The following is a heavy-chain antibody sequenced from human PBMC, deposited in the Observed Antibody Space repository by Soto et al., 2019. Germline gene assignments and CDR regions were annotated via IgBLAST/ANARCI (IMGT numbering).Heavy chain of an antibody. CDR1: GGSFSGYY. J-gene: IGHJ5*02. V-gene: IGHV4-34*01. CDR2: INHSGST. CDR3: ARGPYCSSTSCRRHWFDP. D-gene: IGHD2-2*01. Sequence: PSETLSLTCAVYGGSFSGYYWSWNRQPPGKGLEWIGEINHSGSTNYNPSLKSRVTISVDTSKNQFSLKLSSVTAADTAVYYCARGPYCSSTSCRRHWFDPWGQGTLVTVSS.